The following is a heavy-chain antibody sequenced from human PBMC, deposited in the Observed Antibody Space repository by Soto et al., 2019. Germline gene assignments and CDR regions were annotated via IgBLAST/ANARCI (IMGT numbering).Heavy chain of an antibody. J-gene: IGHJ6*02. V-gene: IGHV1-46*01. CDR2: INPSGGST. CDR1: GYTFTSYY. CDR3: ARDSNSSLLWFGELYYYGMDV. D-gene: IGHD3-10*01. Sequence: GGPVKVSCKASGYTFTSYYMHWVRQAPGQGREWMGIINPSGGSTSYAQKFQGRVTMTRDTSTSTVYMELSSLRSEDTAVYYCARDSNSSLLWFGELYYYGMDVWGQGTTVTVYS.